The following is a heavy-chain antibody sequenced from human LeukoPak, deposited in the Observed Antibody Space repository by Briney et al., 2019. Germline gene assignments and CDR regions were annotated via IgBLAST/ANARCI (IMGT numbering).Heavy chain of an antibody. V-gene: IGHV1-69*13. Sequence: GASVKVSCKASGGTFSSYAISWVRQAPGQGLEWMGGIIPIFGTANYAQKFQGRVTITADESTSTAYMELSSLRSEDTAVYYCARDSKGYYDSSGADAFDIWGQGTMVTVSS. J-gene: IGHJ3*02. CDR3: ARDSKGYYDSSGADAFDI. CDR1: GGTFSSYA. CDR2: IIPIFGTA. D-gene: IGHD3-22*01.